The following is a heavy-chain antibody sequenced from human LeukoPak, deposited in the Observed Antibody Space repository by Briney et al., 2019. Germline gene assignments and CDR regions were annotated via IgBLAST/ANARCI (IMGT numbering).Heavy chain of an antibody. D-gene: IGHD6-13*01. CDR1: GFTFSSYG. V-gene: IGHV3-33*08. CDR3: ARDVEWNRGTGYSSSWPVYGMDV. Sequence: GGSLRLSCSASGFTFSSYGMHWVRQAPGKGLEWVAVIWYDGSNKYYADSVKGRFTISRDNSKNTLYLQMNSLRAEDTAVYYCARDVEWNRGTGYSSSWPVYGMDVWGQGTTVTVSS. J-gene: IGHJ6*02. CDR2: IWYDGSNK.